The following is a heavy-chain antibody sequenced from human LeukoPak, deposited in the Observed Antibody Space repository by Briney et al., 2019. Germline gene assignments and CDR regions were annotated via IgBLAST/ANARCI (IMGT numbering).Heavy chain of an antibody. V-gene: IGHV3-53*04. CDR2: IYSGGST. D-gene: IGHD1-26*01. CDR1: GFTVSSNY. Sequence: GGSLRLSCAASGFTVSSNYMSWVRQAPGKGLEWVSDIYSGGSTYYADSVKGRFTTSRHNSKNTLYLQMNSLRAEDTAVYYCATWGGPYYYGMDVWGQGTTVTVSS. J-gene: IGHJ6*02. CDR3: ATWGGPYYYGMDV.